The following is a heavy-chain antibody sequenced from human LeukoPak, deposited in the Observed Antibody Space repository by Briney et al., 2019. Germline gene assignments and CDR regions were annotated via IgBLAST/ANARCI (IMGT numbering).Heavy chain of an antibody. V-gene: IGHV3-23*01. CDR1: GFTFSSYA. J-gene: IGHJ5*02. D-gene: IGHD4-17*01. CDR2: ISGSGGST. Sequence: GGSLRLSCAASGFTFSSYAMSWVRQAPGKGLEWVSAISGSGGSTYYADSVKGRFTISRDNSKNTLYLQMNSLRAEDTAAYYCAKKDYGDYEAWFDPWGRGTLVTVSS. CDR3: AKKDYGDYEAWFDP.